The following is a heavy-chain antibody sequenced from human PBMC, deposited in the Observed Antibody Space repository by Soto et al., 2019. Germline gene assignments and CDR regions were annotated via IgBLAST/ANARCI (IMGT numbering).Heavy chain of an antibody. CDR1: GDTFSFYS. CDR3: VTSYGWGYRAFDY. Sequence: QVQLVQSGAEVKRPGSSVKVSCKASGDTFSFYSINWVRQAPGLGLEWMGRVNPILSMSNCAQRFQGRVTMTADKSTSTAYMELSGLRSEDTAMYYCVTSYGWGYRAFDYWVQGALVTVSS. V-gene: IGHV1-69*04. CDR2: VNPILSMS. D-gene: IGHD3-10*01. J-gene: IGHJ4*02.